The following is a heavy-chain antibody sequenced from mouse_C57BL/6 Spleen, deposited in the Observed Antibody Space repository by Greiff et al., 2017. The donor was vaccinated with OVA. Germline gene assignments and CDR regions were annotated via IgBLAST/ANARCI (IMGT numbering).Heavy chain of an antibody. CDR3: ARLGHYYGSSYFDY. J-gene: IGHJ2*01. CDR1: GYTFTSYG. D-gene: IGHD1-1*01. CDR2: IYPRSGNT. V-gene: IGHV1-81*01. Sequence: VQLVESGAELARPGASVKLSCKASGYTFTSYGISWVKQRTGQGLEWIGEIYPRSGNTYYNEKFKGKATLTADKSSSTAYMELRSLTSEDSAVYFCARLGHYYGSSYFDYWGQGTTLTVSS.